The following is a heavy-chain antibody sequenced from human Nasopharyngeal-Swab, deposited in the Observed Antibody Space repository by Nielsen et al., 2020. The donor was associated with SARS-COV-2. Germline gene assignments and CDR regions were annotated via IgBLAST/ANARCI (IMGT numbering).Heavy chain of an antibody. CDR3: AKDYNSVGWGSNKIYYMDV. CDR2: ISGSDGST. CDR1: GFTFSSYA. J-gene: IGHJ6*03. V-gene: IGHV3-23*01. Sequence: GGSLRLSCAASGFTFSSYAMSWVRQAPGKGLEWVSAISGSDGSTYYADSVKGRFTISIDNSKNTLYLQMNSLRVEDTAIYYCAKDYNSVGWGSNKIYYMDVWGKGTTVTVSS. D-gene: IGHD3-16*01.